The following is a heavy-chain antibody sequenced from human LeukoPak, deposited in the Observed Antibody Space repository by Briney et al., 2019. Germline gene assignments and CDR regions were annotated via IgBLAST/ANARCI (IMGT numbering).Heavy chain of an antibody. CDR1: GFSFTTYS. CDR2: INQDGTEK. V-gene: IGHV3-7*01. J-gene: IGHJ4*02. CDR3: AKLAKYFFGSETFYFFEH. Sequence: GGSLRLSCAASGFSFTTYSMSWVRQAPGKGLEWVANINQDGTEKYYVDSVKGRVTISRDNGKNSLYLQVNSLRVEDTAVYYCAKLAKYFFGSETFYFFEHWGQGTPVTASS. D-gene: IGHD3-10*01.